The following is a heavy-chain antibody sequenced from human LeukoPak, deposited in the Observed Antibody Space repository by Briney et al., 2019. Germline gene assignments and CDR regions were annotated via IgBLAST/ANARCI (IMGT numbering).Heavy chain of an antibody. CDR2: ISGSGGST. CDR3: AKRGVVIRVILVGFHKEANYFDS. D-gene: IGHD3-22*01. Sequence: GGSLRLSCAVSGITLSNYGMSWVRQAPGKGLEWVAGISGSGGSTYYADSVKGRFTVSRDNPKNTLYLQMNSLRAEDTAFYFCAKRGVVIRVILVGFHKEANYFDSWGHGALVTVSS. J-gene: IGHJ4*01. CDR1: GITLSNYG. V-gene: IGHV3-23*01.